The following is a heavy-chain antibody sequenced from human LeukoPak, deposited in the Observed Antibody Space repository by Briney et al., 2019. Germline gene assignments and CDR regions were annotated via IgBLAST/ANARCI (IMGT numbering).Heavy chain of an antibody. CDR3: ARRIAAADKDWFDP. CDR1: GYSFTSYW. CDR2: IYPGDSDT. V-gene: IGHV5-51*01. Sequence: GESLKISCKGSGYSFTSYWIGWARQMPGKGLEWMGIIYPGDSDTRYSPSFQGQVTISADRSISTAYLQWSSLKASDTAMYYCARRIAAADKDWFDPWGQGTLVTVSS. D-gene: IGHD6-13*01. J-gene: IGHJ5*02.